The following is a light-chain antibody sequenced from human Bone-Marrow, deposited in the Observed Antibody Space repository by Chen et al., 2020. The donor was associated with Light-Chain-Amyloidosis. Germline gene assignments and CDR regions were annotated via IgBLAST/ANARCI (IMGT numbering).Light chain of an antibody. CDR1: SNDVGNYNL. CDR2: GVT. J-gene: IGLJ7*01. Sequence: QSALTQPASVSGSPGQSITISCTGTSNDVGNYNLVSWYQQHPGKAPKLIIYGVTKRPSGVSDRFSGSTSGNTASLTISGLLAEDEASYFCCSFVPGTTFPAVFGGGTQLTVL. CDR3: CSFVPGTTFPAV. V-gene: IGLV2-23*02.